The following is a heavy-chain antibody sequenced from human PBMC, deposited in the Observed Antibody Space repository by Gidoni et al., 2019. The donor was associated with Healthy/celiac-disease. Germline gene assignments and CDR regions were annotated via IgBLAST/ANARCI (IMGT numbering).Heavy chain of an antibody. D-gene: IGHD3-3*01. J-gene: IGHJ3*02. CDR3: TTYGVVRLWDAFDI. CDR1: GFTFINSW. Sequence: EVQLVESGGGLVKPGGSLRLSCAASGFTFINSWMNWVRQAPGKGLEWVGRIKSKTDGGTTDYAAPVKGRFTISRDDSKNTLYLQMNSLKTEDTAVYYCTTYGVVRLWDAFDIWGQGTMVTVSS. CDR2: IKSKTDGGTT. V-gene: IGHV3-15*07.